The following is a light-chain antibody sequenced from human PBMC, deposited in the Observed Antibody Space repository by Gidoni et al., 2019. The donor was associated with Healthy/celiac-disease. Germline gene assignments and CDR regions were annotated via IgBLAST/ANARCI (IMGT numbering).Light chain of an antibody. J-gene: IGKJ4*01. CDR1: QSISSY. Sequence: DIQMTQSPSSLSASVGDRVTITCRESQSISSYLNWYQQKPGKAPKLLIYAAASLQSGVPSRFSGSGSGTDFTLTISSLQPEDFATYYCQQSYSTPEALTFGGGTKMEIK. V-gene: IGKV1-39*01. CDR2: AAA. CDR3: QQSYSTPEALT.